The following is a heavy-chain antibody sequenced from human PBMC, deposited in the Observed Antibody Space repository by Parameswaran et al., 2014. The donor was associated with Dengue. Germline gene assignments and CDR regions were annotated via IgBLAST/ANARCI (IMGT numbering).Heavy chain of an antibody. D-gene: IGHD3-3*01. CDR3: ARGPGITIFGVIIRGRYFDL. J-gene: IGHJ2*01. CDR2: INHSGST. V-gene: IGHV4-34*01. Sequence: PGKGLEWIGEINHSGSTNYNPSLKSRVAISVDTSTNQFSLKLSSVTAADTAVYYCARGPGITIFGVIIRGRYFDLWGRGTLVTVSS.